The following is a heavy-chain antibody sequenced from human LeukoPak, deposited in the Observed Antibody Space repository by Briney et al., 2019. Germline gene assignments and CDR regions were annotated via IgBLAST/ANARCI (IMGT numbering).Heavy chain of an antibody. CDR2: IYHSGST. CDR1: GYSISSGYY. Sequence: TSETLSLTCTVSGYSISSGYYWGWIRQPPGKGVEWIGSIYHSGSTYYNPSLKSRVTISIDTSKNQFSLKLSSVTAADTAVYYCAREYYYDSSGYPTNWFDPWGQGTLVTVSS. CDR3: AREYYYDSSGYPTNWFDP. D-gene: IGHD3-22*01. V-gene: IGHV4-38-2*02. J-gene: IGHJ5*02.